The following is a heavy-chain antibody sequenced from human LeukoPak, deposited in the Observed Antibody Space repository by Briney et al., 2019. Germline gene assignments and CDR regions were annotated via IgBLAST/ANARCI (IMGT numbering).Heavy chain of an antibody. CDR1: GFTVSSNY. J-gene: IGHJ6*02. CDR3: ARESNYCDSAFFYYYDGMDV. CDR2: IYSGGTT. D-gene: IGHD4-17*01. V-gene: IGHV3-53*01. Sequence: PGGSLRLSCATSGFTVSSNYMSWVRQAPGKGLEWGSVIYSGGTTYYADSVKGRFTISRDNCKNTLYLHMNSLRAEDTAVYYCARESNYCDSAFFYYYDGMDVWGQGATVTVSS.